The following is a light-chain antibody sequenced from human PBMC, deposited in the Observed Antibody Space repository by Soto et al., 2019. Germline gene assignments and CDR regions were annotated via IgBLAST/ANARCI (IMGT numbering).Light chain of an antibody. CDR1: KGVRSD. Sequence: EIAMTRSPDTLSVSPGDRATLSFRASKGVRSDLAWYQQKAGQSPRLLIYGASTRAAETPARFSGSGSETEFTLTISSLQSEDFAVYYCQQYSKWPLNFGGGTKVDI. CDR2: GAS. J-gene: IGKJ4*01. CDR3: QQYSKWPLN. V-gene: IGKV3-15*01.